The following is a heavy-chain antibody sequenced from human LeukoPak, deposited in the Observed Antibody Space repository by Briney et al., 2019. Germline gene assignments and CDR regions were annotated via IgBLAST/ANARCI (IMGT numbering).Heavy chain of an antibody. Sequence: ASVKVSCKASGYTFTSYGISWVRQAPGQGLEWMGWISAYNGNTNYAQKLQGRVTMTTDTSTSTAYMELRSLRSDDTAVYYCASWGACSGGSCYSGYYFDYWGQGTLVTVSS. V-gene: IGHV1-18*01. CDR2: ISAYNGNT. CDR1: GYTFTSYG. J-gene: IGHJ4*02. D-gene: IGHD2-15*01. CDR3: ASWGACSGGSCYSGYYFDY.